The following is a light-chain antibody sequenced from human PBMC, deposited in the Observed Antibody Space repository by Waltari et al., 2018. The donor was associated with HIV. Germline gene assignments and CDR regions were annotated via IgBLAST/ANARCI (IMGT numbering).Light chain of an antibody. CDR1: SGSIASNY. Sequence: NFMLTQPHSVSESPGKTVTVSCTRSSGSIASNYVQWYQQRPGSSPTTVIYKDDQRPSGVPDRFSGSIDSSSNSASLTISGLRPEDEADHYCQSYDNENPVLFGGGTKLTVL. J-gene: IGLJ2*01. CDR3: QSYDNENPVL. CDR2: KDD. V-gene: IGLV6-57*01.